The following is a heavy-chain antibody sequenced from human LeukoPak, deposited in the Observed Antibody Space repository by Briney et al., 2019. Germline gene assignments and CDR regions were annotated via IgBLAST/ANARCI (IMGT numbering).Heavy chain of an antibody. D-gene: IGHD3-22*01. CDR2: ISSSSSYI. V-gene: IGHV3-21*01. CDR1: GFTFSSYS. Sequence: TGGSLRLSCAASGFTFSSYSMNWVRQAPGKGLEWVSSISSSSSYIYYADSVKGRFTISRDNAKNSLYLQMNSLRAEDTAVYYCAPYYYDSSGSLRYWGQGTPVTVSS. CDR3: APYYYDSSGSLRY. J-gene: IGHJ4*02.